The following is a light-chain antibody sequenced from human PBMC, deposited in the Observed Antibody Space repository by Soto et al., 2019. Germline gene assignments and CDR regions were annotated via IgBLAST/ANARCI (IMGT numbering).Light chain of an antibody. CDR3: QQYENLPT. V-gene: IGKV1-33*01. J-gene: IGKJ5*01. CDR1: QGISSY. Sequence: IQLTQSPSSLSASVGARVTVTCRASQGISSYLAWYQQKPGRAPKLLIYDASNLEAGVPSRFRGSGSGTDFTFTISRLQPEDIATYYCQQYENLPTFGQGTRLEIK. CDR2: DAS.